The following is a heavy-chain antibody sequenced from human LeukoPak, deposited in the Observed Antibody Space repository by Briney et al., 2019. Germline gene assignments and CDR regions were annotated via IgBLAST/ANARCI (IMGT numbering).Heavy chain of an antibody. CDR1: GFSFSTSW. Sequence: GGSLRLSCAASGFSFSTSWMSWVRQAPGKGLEWVADIKKDGSERYYVDSVKGRFTISRDNAKNSLYLQMNSLRVEDTAVYYCASVWEGGYWGQGTLVTVSS. D-gene: IGHD1-26*01. CDR3: ASVWEGGY. J-gene: IGHJ4*02. CDR2: IKKDGSER. V-gene: IGHV3-7*01.